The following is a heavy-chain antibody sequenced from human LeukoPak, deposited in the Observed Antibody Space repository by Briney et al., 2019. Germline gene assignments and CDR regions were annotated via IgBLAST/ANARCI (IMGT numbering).Heavy chain of an antibody. Sequence: PGRSLRLSCAASGFTFSSYGMHWVRQAPGKGLEWVAVISYDGSNKYYADSVKGRFTISRDNSKNTLYLQMNSLRAEDTAVYYCARDYDSSAFDYWGQGTLVTVSS. J-gene: IGHJ4*02. CDR2: ISYDGSNK. D-gene: IGHD3-22*01. CDR1: GFTFSSYG. CDR3: ARDYDSSAFDY. V-gene: IGHV3-30*03.